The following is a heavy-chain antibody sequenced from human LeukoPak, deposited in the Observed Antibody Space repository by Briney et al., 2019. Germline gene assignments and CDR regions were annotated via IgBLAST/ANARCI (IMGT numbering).Heavy chain of an antibody. Sequence: GGSLRLSCAASGFTFSSYSMNWVRQAPGKGLEWVSHIDSVKGRFTISRDNAKNSLYSQMNSLRDEDTAVYYCASSGSYRFDYWGQGTLVTVSS. CDR3: ASSGSYRFDY. D-gene: IGHD1-26*01. J-gene: IGHJ4*02. V-gene: IGHV3-48*02. CDR2: I. CDR1: GFTFSSYS.